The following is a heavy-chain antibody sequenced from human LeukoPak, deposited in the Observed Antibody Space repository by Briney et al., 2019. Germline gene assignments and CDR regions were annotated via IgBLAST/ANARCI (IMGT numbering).Heavy chain of an antibody. CDR3: ARDMEPVVATLPFDP. D-gene: IGHD1-14*01. CDR1: GYSFTDYY. J-gene: IGHJ5*02. V-gene: IGHV1-2*02. CDR2: INPNSGGT. Sequence: ASVKVSCEASGYSFTDYYMHWVRQAPGRGLEWMGWINPNSGGTKYAQKFQGRVTMTRDTSISTVYMELSRLRSDDTAVYYCARDMEPVVATLPFDPWGQGTLVTVSS.